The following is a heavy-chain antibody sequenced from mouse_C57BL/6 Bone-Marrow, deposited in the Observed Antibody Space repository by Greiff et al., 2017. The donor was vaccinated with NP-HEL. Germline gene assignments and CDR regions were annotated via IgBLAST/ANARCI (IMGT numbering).Heavy chain of an antibody. J-gene: IGHJ3*01. Sequence: EVMLVESGEGLVKPGGSLKLSCAASGFTFSSYAMSWVRQTPEKRLEWVAYISSGGDYIYYADTVKGRFTISRDNARNTLYLQMSSLKSEDTAMYYCTRDRWLLPFAYWGQGTLVTVSA. CDR1: GFTFSSYA. D-gene: IGHD2-3*01. CDR2: ISSGGDYI. V-gene: IGHV5-9-1*02. CDR3: TRDRWLLPFAY.